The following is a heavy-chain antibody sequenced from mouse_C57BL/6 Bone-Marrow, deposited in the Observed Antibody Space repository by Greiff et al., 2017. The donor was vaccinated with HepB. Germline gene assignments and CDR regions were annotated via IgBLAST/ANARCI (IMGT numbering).Heavy chain of an antibody. J-gene: IGHJ4*01. D-gene: IGHD1-1*01. Sequence: VQLKESGPELVKPGASVKISCKASGYSFTGYYMHWVKQSHGNILDWIGYIYPYNGVSSYNQKFKGKATLTVDKSSSTAYMELRSLTSEDSAVYYCARYYYGSSPYAMDYWGQGTSVTVSS. CDR1: GYSFTGYY. CDR2: IYPYNGVS. V-gene: IGHV1-31*01. CDR3: ARYYYGSSPYAMDY.